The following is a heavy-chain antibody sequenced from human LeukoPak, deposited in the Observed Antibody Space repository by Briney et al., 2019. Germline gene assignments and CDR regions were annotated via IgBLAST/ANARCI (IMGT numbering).Heavy chain of an antibody. CDR3: ARGGGNHDYVWGSYRHNGIDY. CDR1: GGSISSGYW. V-gene: IGHV4-4*02. D-gene: IGHD3-16*02. CDR2: IYHSGGT. J-gene: IGHJ4*02. Sequence: KASETLSLTRAVSGGSISSGYWWSWVRQPPGKGLEWIGDIYHSGGTNYNPSLKSRVTISVDKSKSQFSLRLSSVTAADTAVYYCARGGGNHDYVWGSYRHNGIDYWGQGTLVTVSS.